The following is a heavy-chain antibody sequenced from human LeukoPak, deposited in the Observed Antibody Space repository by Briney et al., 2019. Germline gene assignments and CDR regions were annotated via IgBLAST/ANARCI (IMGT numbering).Heavy chain of an antibody. V-gene: IGHV1-2*02. CDR1: GYTFTGYY. CDR3: ARDIGVRGVIDY. Sequence: ASVKVSCKASGYTFTGYYMHWVRQAPGQGLEWMGWINPNSGDTNYAQKFQGRVTMTRDTSISTAYMELSRLRSDDTAVYYCARDIGVRGVIDYWGQGTLVTVSS. D-gene: IGHD3-10*01. J-gene: IGHJ4*02. CDR2: INPNSGDT.